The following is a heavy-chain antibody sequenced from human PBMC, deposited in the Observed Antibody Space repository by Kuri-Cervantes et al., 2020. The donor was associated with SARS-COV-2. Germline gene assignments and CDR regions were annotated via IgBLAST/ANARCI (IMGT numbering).Heavy chain of an antibody. Sequence: GESLKISCAASGFTFSSYSMNWVRQAPGKGLEWVSYISSSSTIYYADSVKGRFTISRDNAKNSLYLQMNSLRDEDTAVYYCARDLGTVTVFDYWGQGTLVTVSS. CDR1: GFTFSSYS. V-gene: IGHV3-48*02. D-gene: IGHD4-17*01. CDR3: ARDLGTVTVFDY. CDR2: ISSSSTI. J-gene: IGHJ4*02.